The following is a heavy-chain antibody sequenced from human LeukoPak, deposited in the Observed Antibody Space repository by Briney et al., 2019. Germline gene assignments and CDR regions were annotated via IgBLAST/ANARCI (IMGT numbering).Heavy chain of an antibody. J-gene: IGHJ4*02. CDR1: GFRFRDDW. CDR2: IKQEGNEK. CDR3: ARDGGGPLD. V-gene: IGHV3-7*01. D-gene: IGHD3-10*01. Sequence: GGSLTLSCAGSGFRFRDDWMSWVRQAPGKGLEWVANIKQEGNEKNYLDSVKGRFTISRDNARNSLYPQMNRLRADDTAVYYCARDGGGPLDWGQGTLVTVSS.